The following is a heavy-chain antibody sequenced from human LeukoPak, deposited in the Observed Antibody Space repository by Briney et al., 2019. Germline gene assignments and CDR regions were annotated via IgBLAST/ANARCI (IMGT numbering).Heavy chain of an antibody. V-gene: IGHV3-23*01. CDR2: ISGSGGST. Sequence: GGSLRLSCAASGFTFSSYAMSWVRRATGKGLEWVSGISGSGGSTYYADSVKGRFTISRDNSKNTLYLQMNSLRAEDTAVYYCAKDLGAREVGATRIYFDYWGQGTLVTVSS. D-gene: IGHD1-26*01. CDR1: GFTFSSYA. CDR3: AKDLGAREVGATRIYFDY. J-gene: IGHJ4*02.